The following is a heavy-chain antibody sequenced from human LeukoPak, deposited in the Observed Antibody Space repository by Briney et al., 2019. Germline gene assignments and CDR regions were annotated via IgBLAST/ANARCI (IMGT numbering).Heavy chain of an antibody. Sequence: GGSLRLSCAASGFTVSSNYMSWVRQAPGKGLEWVSVIYSGGSTYYADSVKGRFTFSRDNSKNTLYLQMNSLRAEDTAVYYCARDTPYYGSGRGYFDYWGQGTLVTVSS. CDR3: ARDTPYYGSGRGYFDY. D-gene: IGHD3-10*01. J-gene: IGHJ4*02. V-gene: IGHV3-53*01. CDR1: GFTVSSNY. CDR2: IYSGGST.